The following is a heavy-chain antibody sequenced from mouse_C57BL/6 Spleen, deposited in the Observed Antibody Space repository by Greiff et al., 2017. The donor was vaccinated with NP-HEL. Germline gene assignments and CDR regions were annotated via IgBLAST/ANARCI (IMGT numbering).Heavy chain of an antibody. CDR1: GFSLTSYA. CDR2: IWTGGGT. V-gene: IGHV2-9-1*01. D-gene: IGHD2-5*01. J-gene: IGHJ4*01. Sequence: VQVVESGPGLVAPSQSLSITCTVSGFSLTSYAISWVRQPPGKGLEWLGVIWTGGGTNYNSALKSRLSISKDNSKSQVFLKMNSLQTDDTARYYCARSSYYSNYDGAMDYWGQGTSVTVSS. CDR3: ARSSYYSNYDGAMDY.